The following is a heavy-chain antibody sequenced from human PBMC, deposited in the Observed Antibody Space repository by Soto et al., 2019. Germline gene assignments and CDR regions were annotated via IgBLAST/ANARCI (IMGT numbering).Heavy chain of an antibody. CDR2: IYYSGST. J-gene: IGHJ4*02. CDR3: ARHYYTWFGEYPLDY. V-gene: IGHV4-59*08. Sequence: SETLSLTCTVSGGSISSYYWSWIRQPPGKGLEWIGYIYYSGSTNYNPSLKSRVTISVDTSKNQFSLKLSSVTAADTAVYYCARHYYTWFGEYPLDYGGQGTLVTVST. CDR1: GGSISSYY. D-gene: IGHD3-10*01.